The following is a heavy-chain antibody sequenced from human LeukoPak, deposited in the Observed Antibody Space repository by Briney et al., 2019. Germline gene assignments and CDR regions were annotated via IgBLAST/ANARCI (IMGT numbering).Heavy chain of an antibody. Sequence: PGGSLRLSCAASGFTFSSYWMHWVRQAPGKGLVWVSRINGDGSSTSYADSVKGRFTISRDNAKNTLYLQMNSLRAEDTAVYYCAREGQQLVGGWFDPWGQGTLVTVSS. D-gene: IGHD6-13*01. CDR1: GFTFSSYW. J-gene: IGHJ5*02. CDR2: INGDGSST. V-gene: IGHV3-74*01. CDR3: AREGQQLVGGWFDP.